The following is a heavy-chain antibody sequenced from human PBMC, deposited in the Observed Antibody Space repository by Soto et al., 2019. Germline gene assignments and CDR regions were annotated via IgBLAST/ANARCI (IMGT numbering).Heavy chain of an antibody. Sequence: PSETLSLTCTVPGGSISGYYWSWIRQPPGKGLEWIGYIYYSGSTNYNPSLKSRVTISVDTSKNQFSLNLSSLTAADTAVYYCARVKSGDQRKYRYAMGVWGQGTTVTVSS. CDR3: ARVKSGDQRKYRYAMGV. J-gene: IGHJ6*02. CDR1: GGSISGYY. V-gene: IGHV4-59*01. D-gene: IGHD4-17*01. CDR2: IYYSGST.